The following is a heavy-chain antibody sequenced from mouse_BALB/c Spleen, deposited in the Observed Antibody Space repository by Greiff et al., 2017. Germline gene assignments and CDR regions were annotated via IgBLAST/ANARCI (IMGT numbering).Heavy chain of an antibody. CDR3: ASITTVVATDYAMDY. CDR2: ISSGGGNT. V-gene: IGHV5-9*03. D-gene: IGHD1-1*01. J-gene: IGHJ4*01. CDR1: GFTFSSYT. Sequence: DVMLVESGGGLVKPGGSLKLSCAASGFTFSSYTMSWVRQTPEKRLEWVATISSGGGNTYYPDSVKGRFTISRDNAKNNLYLQMSSLRSEDTALYYCASITTVVATDYAMDYWGQGTSVTVSS.